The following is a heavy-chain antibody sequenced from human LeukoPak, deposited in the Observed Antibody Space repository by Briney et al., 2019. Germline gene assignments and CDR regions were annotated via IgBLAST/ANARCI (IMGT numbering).Heavy chain of an antibody. D-gene: IGHD5-12*01. J-gene: IGHJ4*02. V-gene: IGHV3-48*04. Sequence: GGSLRLSCAASGFTFSDYSMNWVRQAPGKGLEWISYVGISSGNTKYTDSVKGRFTISGDSAKNSVFLQMNSLRVEDTAVYYCARDHRYAFDNWGQGTLVTVSS. CDR2: VGISSGNT. CDR3: ARDHRYAFDN. CDR1: GFTFSDYS.